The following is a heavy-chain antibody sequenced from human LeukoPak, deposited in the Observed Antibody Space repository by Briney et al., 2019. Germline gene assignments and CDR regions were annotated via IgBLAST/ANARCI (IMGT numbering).Heavy chain of an antibody. J-gene: IGHJ4*02. D-gene: IGHD3-3*01. Sequence: SETLSLTCAVYGGSFSGYYWSWIRQPPGKGLEWIGEINHSGSTNYNPSLKSRVTISVDTSKNQFSLKLSSVTAADTAVYYCARRDYDFWSGYYRRAYYFDYWGQGTLVTVSS. CDR3: ARRDYDFWSGYYRRAYYFDY. V-gene: IGHV4-34*01. CDR2: INHSGST. CDR1: GGSFSGYY.